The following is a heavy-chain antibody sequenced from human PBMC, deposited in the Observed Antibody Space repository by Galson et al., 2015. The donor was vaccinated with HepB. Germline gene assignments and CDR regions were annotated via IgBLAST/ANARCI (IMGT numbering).Heavy chain of an antibody. J-gene: IGHJ4*02. CDR2: IIPIFDTA. V-gene: IGHV1-69*13. Sequence: SVKVSCKASGGTFSSYAISWVRQAPGQGLEWMGGIIPIFDTANYAQKFQGRVTITADESTSTAYMELSSLRSEDTAVYYCARGGGYYYDSSGYYLLGSYDYWGQGTLVTVSS. CDR1: GGTFSSYA. D-gene: IGHD3-22*01. CDR3: ARGGGYYYDSSGYYLLGSYDY.